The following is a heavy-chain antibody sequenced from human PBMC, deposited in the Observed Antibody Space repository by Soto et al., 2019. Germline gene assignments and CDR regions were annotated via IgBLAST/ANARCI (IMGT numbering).Heavy chain of an antibody. J-gene: IGHJ6*02. Sequence: GGSLRLSCAASGITFSSYAMSWVRQAPGKGLEWVSGLSGSGGSTYYADSVKGRFTISRDNSKNTLYLQMNSLRAEDTAVYYCAKDMLGARNSYYYGMDVWGQGTTVTVSS. CDR1: GITFSSYA. D-gene: IGHD6-6*01. CDR3: AKDMLGARNSYYYGMDV. CDR2: LSGSGGST. V-gene: IGHV3-23*01.